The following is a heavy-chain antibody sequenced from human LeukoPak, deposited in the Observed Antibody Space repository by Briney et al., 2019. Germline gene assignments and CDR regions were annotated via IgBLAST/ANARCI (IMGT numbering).Heavy chain of an antibody. CDR1: GGSFSGYY. CDR2: IYYSGST. Sequence: PSETLSLTCAVYGGSFSGYYWSWIRQPPGKGLEWIGYIYYSGSTNYNPSLKSRVTISVDTSKNQFSLKLSSVTAADTAVYYCARPPGYWGQGTLVTVSS. J-gene: IGHJ4*02. V-gene: IGHV4-59*01. CDR3: ARPPGY.